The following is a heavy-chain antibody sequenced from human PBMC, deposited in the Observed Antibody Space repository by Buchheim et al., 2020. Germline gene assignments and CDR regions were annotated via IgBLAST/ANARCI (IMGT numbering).Heavy chain of an antibody. CDR2: IIPILGIA. CDR1: GGTFSSCA. V-gene: IGHV1-69*04. J-gene: IGHJ4*02. Sequence: QVQLVQSGAEVKKPGSSVKVSCKASGGTFSSCAISWVRQAPGQGLEWMGRIIPILGIANYAQKFQGRVTITADKSTSTAYMELSSLRSEDTAVYYCASLTKYYYDSSGLDYWGQGTL. D-gene: IGHD3-22*01. CDR3: ASLTKYYYDSSGLDY.